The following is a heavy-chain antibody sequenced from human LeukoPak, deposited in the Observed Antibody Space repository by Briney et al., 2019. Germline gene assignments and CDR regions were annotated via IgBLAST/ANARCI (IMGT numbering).Heavy chain of an antibody. J-gene: IGHJ2*01. CDR2: INHSGST. V-gene: IGHV4-34*01. CDR3: ARLTDWHFDI. CDR1: GGSFSGYY. Sequence: SETLSLTCAVYGGSFSGYYWSWIRQPPGKQLEWVVEINHSGSTNYNPSLKSPVTISIDTSKNQFSMRLTCVTAADTAVYYCARLTDWHFDIWGRGTLVTVSS.